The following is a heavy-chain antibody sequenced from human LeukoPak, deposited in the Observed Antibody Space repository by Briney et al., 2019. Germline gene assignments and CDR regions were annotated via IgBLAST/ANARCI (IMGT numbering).Heavy chain of an antibody. CDR3: ASYNGGYFVY. V-gene: IGHV4-34*01. CDR1: GGSFSGYY. Sequence: PSETLSLTCAVYGGSFSGYYWSWIRQPPGKGLEWIGEINHSGSTNYNPSLKSRVTISVDTSKNQFSLKLSSVTAADTAVYYCASYNGGYFVYWGQGTLVTVSS. CDR2: INHSGST. J-gene: IGHJ4*02. D-gene: IGHD2-8*01.